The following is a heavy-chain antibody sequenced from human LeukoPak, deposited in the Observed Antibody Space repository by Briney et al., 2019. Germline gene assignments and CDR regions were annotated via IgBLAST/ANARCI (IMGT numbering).Heavy chain of an antibody. V-gene: IGHV3-21*01. D-gene: IGHD3-10*02. CDR1: GFTFSSYS. CDR2: ITSSSSYI. Sequence: GGSLRLSCAASGFTFSSYSMNWVRQAPGKGLQWVSSITSSSSYIYYADSVKGRFTISRDNAKNSLDLQMNSLRAEDTAVYYCAELGITMIGGVWGKGTTVTISS. J-gene: IGHJ6*04. CDR3: AELGITMIGGV.